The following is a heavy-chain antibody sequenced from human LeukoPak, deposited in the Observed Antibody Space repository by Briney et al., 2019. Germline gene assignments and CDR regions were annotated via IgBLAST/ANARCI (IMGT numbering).Heavy chain of an antibody. V-gene: IGHV3-9*01. D-gene: IGHD6-13*01. CDR1: GFTFDDYG. CDR2: ISWNGASV. CDR3: AKDYGYSSSWYDY. J-gene: IGHJ4*02. Sequence: GGSLRLSCEASGFTFDDYGMHWVRQAPGKGLEWVSSISWNGASVGYVDSAKGRFTTSRDNAKKTLYLQMNSLTAEDTALYYCAKDYGYSSSWYDYWGQGTLVTVSS.